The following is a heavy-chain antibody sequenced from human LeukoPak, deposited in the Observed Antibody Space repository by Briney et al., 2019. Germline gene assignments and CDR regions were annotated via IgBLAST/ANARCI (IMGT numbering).Heavy chain of an antibody. D-gene: IGHD5-12*01. CDR2: ISGSGGST. V-gene: IGHV3-23*01. CDR1: GFTFSSYA. J-gene: IGHJ4*02. Sequence: GGTLSLSCAASGFTFSSYAMSWVPQAPGKGLEGISAISGSGGSTSYADPVKGRFTISRANSKNKLYLQMNSLEAEDTAVYPCAKELRRVARVDYWGQGTLVTVSS. CDR3: AKELRRVARVDY.